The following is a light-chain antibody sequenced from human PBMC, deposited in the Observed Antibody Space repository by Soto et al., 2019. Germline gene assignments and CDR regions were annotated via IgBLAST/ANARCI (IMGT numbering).Light chain of an antibody. CDR3: QQYNNWPPIT. Sequence: EIVITQSPATLSVSPRERATLSCRASQSVSSNLTWYQPKPGHAPRLLTYSASTRATGIPARFSGSGSGTEFTLTISSLQSEDFAVYYCQQYNNWPPITFGQGTRLEIK. V-gene: IGKV3-15*01. CDR1: QSVSSN. J-gene: IGKJ5*01. CDR2: SAS.